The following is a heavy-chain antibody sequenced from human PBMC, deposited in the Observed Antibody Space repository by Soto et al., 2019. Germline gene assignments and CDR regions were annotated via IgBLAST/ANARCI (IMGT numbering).Heavy chain of an antibody. Sequence: QVQLVESGGGVVQPGRSLRLSCAASGFTFSSYAMHWVRQAPGKGLEWVAVISYDGSNKYYADSVKGRFTISRDNSKNTLYLQMNSLRAEDTAVYYCARGQGSGYAFDIWGQETMVTVSS. CDR1: GFTFSSYA. CDR2: ISYDGSNK. D-gene: IGHD5-12*01. CDR3: ARGQGSGYAFDI. J-gene: IGHJ3*02. V-gene: IGHV3-30-3*01.